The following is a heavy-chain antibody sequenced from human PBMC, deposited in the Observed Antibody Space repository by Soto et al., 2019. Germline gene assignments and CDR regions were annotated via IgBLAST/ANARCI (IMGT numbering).Heavy chain of an antibody. J-gene: IGHJ3*02. CDR2: ISNDGSST. CDR3: AQRPDAFDI. V-gene: IGHV3-23*01. Sequence: GGSLTLSCVGSEFTFSITWVRQAPGKGLEWVSMISNDGSSTYYADSVKGRFTISRDNSKKILYLQMNSLRAEDTAVYYCAQRPDAFDIWGQGTMVTVSS. CDR1: EFTFS.